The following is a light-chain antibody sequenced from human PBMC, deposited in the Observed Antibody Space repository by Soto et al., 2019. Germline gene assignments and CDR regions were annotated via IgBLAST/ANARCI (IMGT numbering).Light chain of an antibody. J-gene: IGKJ1*01. V-gene: IGKV1-39*01. CDR1: QRVDSY. CDR2: AAS. Sequence: DIQVTQSPSSLSASVGDSVTLSCQTSQRVDSYIHWYQHQSGKPPKLLIYAASTLQDGVPSRFSGGGSGTAFSLIITGLLPGDSATYYCQQTYTSVATFGQGTKVDIK. CDR3: QQTYTSVAT.